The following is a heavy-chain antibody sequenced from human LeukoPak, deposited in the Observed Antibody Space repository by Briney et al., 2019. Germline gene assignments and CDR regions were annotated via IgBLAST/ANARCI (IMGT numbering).Heavy chain of an antibody. Sequence: SQTLSLTCAVSGGSISSGGYSWSWIRQPPGKGLEWIGYIYHTGGTYYNPSLKSRVTISVDRSKNQFSLNLNSVTAADTAVYYCARSWGTPLYYYYYMDVWGKGTTVTVSS. CDR1: GGSISSGGYS. V-gene: IGHV4-30-2*01. CDR3: ARSWGTPLYYYYYMDV. CDR2: IYHTGGT. J-gene: IGHJ6*03. D-gene: IGHD7-27*01.